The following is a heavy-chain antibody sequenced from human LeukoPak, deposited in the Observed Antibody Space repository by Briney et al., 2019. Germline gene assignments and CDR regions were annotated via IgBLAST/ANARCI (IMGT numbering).Heavy chain of an antibody. D-gene: IGHD3-10*01. J-gene: IGHJ4*02. CDR3: ARDLLDTYYYGSGSYEGPDY. CDR2: IASDGSST. Sequence: PGGSLRLSCAASGFTFSSYWMNWVRQAPGKGLVWVSRIASDGSSTTYADSVKGRFSISRDNAKNTLYLQMNSLRAEDTAVYYCARDLLDTYYYGSGSYEGPDYWGQGTLVTVSS. V-gene: IGHV3-74*01. CDR1: GFTFSSYW.